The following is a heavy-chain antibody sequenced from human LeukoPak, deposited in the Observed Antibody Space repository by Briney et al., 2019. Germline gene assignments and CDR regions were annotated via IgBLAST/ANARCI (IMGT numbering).Heavy chain of an antibody. Sequence: AAVKVSCKVSGYTLTELSMHWVRQAPGKGLEWMGGFDPEDGETIYAQRFQGRVTMTEDTSTDTPYMELSSLRSEDTAVYYCATAFPGIAVAGLFDYWGQGTLVTVSS. CDR1: GYTLTELS. CDR2: FDPEDGET. CDR3: ATAFPGIAVAGLFDY. D-gene: IGHD6-19*01. V-gene: IGHV1-24*01. J-gene: IGHJ4*02.